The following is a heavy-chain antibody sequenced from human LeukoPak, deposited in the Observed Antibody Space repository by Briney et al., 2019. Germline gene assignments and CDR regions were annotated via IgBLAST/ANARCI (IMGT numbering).Heavy chain of an antibody. D-gene: IGHD3-9*01. CDR1: GFTFSSYS. Sequence: GGSLRLSCAASGFTFSSYSMNWVRQAPGKGLEWVSSISSSSSYIYYADSVKGRFTISRDNAKNSLYLQMNSLRAEDTAVYYCARDSRLRYFDWLSWGFDPWGQGTLVTVSS. CDR3: ARDSRLRYFDWLSWGFDP. CDR2: ISSSSSYI. V-gene: IGHV3-21*01. J-gene: IGHJ5*02.